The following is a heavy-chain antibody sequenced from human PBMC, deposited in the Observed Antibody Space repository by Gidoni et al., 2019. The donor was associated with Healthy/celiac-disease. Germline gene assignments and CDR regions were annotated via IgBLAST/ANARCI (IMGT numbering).Heavy chain of an antibody. V-gene: IGHV3-30-3*01. CDR2: ISYDGSNK. CDR1: GFTFSSYA. Sequence: QVQLVESGGGVVQPGRSLRLSCAASGFTFSSYAMHWVRQAPGKGLEWVAVISYDGSNKYYADSVKGRFTISRDNSKNTLYLQMNSLRAEDTAVYYCARDITRIIAVADYHPDYWGQGTLVTVSS. J-gene: IGHJ4*02. D-gene: IGHD6-19*01. CDR3: ARDITRIIAVADYHPDY.